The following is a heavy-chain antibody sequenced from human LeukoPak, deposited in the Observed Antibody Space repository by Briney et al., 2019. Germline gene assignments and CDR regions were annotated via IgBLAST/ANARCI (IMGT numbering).Heavy chain of an antibody. D-gene: IGHD6-19*01. CDR1: GFTFSSYW. V-gene: IGHV3-7*01. CDR3: AREQWLVPDYYYGMDA. Sequence: GGSLRLSCAASGFTFSSYWMSWVRQAPGKGLEWVANIKQDGSEKYYVGSVKGRFTISRDNAKNSLYLQMNSLRAEDTAVYYCAREQWLVPDYYYGMDAWGQGTTVTVSS. J-gene: IGHJ6*02. CDR2: IKQDGSEK.